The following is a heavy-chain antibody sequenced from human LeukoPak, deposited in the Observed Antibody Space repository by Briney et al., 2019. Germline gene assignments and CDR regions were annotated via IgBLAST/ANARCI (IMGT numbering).Heavy chain of an antibody. J-gene: IGHJ4*02. CDR1: GFTFSSYS. V-gene: IGHV3-21*01. D-gene: IGHD2-2*01. CDR2: ISSSSSYI. Sequence: GGSLRLSCAASGFTFSSYSMNWVRQAPGKGLEWVSSISSSSSYIYYADSVKGRFTISRDNAKNSLYLQMNSLRAEDTAVYYCAIIPARAWFDYWGQGTLVTVFS. CDR3: AIIPARAWFDY.